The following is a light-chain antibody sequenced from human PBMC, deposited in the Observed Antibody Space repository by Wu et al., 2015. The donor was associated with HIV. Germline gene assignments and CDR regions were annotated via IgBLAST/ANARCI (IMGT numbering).Light chain of an antibody. V-gene: IGKV3D-15*01. CDR3: QQYNNWPPWT. CDR1: RSVNSN. CDR2: GAS. Sequence: EVVLTQSPGTLSLSPGERATLSCRASRSVNSNLAWYQQKPGQSPRLIIYGASTRATGVPGRFSGFGSETEFTLTISSLQSEDFAVYYCQQYNNWPPWTFGQGTKVEIK. J-gene: IGKJ1*01.